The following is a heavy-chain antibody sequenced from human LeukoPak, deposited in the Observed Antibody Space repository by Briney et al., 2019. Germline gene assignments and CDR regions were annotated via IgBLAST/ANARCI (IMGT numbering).Heavy chain of an antibody. D-gene: IGHD3-22*01. Sequence: SETLSLTCTVSGGSISSSSYYWGWIRQPPGKGLEWIGSIYYSGSTYYNPSLKSRVTISVDTSKNQFSLKLSSVTAADTAVYYCATVITGAFDIWGQGTMVTVPS. V-gene: IGHV4-39*01. J-gene: IGHJ3*02. CDR1: GGSISSSSYY. CDR2: IYYSGST. CDR3: ATVITGAFDI.